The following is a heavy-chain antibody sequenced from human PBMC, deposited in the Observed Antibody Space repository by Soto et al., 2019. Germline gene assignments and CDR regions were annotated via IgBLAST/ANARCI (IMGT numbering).Heavy chain of an antibody. CDR1: GYTFTSYG. CDR2: VSAYNGNT. D-gene: IGHD4-17*01. J-gene: IGHJ3*02. V-gene: IGHV1-18*01. CDR3: VRSDYGDHYDAFDI. Sequence: QVQLVQSGAEVKKPGASVKVSCKASGYTFTSYGISWVRQAPGQGLEWMGWVSAYNGNTNYVQKLQGRVTMTTDTSTGTAYMELRSLRSDDTAVYSCVRSDYGDHYDAFDIWGQGTMVTVSS.